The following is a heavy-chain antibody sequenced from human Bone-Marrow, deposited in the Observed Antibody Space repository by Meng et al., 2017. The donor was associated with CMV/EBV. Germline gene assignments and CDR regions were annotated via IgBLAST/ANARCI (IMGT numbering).Heavy chain of an antibody. CDR1: GVTFSSYS. CDR2: ISYEGSNK. CDR3: ARGDGWEPKDTYYFDR. D-gene: IGHD1-26*01. Sequence: SGVTFSSYSLHWVSQDPGKGMEWVALISYEGSNKYYADSVKGRFTSSRDNSKNTLYLQMNSLRPEDTAVYYCARGDGWEPKDTYYFDRWGQGTLVTVSS. V-gene: IGHV3-30-3*01. J-gene: IGHJ4*02.